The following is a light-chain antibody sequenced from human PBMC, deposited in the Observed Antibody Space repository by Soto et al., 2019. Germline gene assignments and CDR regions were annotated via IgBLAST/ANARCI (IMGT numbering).Light chain of an antibody. CDR1: QSVSRH. Sequence: EIVLTQSPATLSLSPGERATLSCRASQSVSRHLAWYQQKPGQAPRLLIYDASNRATGIPARFSGSGSGTDFTLTISSLQSEDFAVYYCQKYNNWPPITFGQGTRLEIK. CDR3: QKYNNWPPIT. CDR2: DAS. J-gene: IGKJ5*01. V-gene: IGKV3-11*01.